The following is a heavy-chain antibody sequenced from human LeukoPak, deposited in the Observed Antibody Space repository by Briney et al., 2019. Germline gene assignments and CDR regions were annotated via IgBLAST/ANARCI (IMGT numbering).Heavy chain of an antibody. Sequence: PGGSLRLSCAASGFTFSSYSMNWVRQAPGKGLEWVSYISSSSSTIYYADSVKGRFTISRDNAKNSLYLQMNSLRAEDTAVYYCAREQKYSGSYWGQGTLVTVSS. CDR1: GFTFSSYS. CDR3: AREQKYSGSY. J-gene: IGHJ4*02. CDR2: ISSSSSTI. V-gene: IGHV3-48*01. D-gene: IGHD1-26*01.